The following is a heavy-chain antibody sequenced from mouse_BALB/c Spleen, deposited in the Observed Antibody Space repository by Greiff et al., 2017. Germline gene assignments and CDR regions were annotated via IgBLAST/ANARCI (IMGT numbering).Heavy chain of an antibody. CDR3: ARSVYYGRDYFDY. J-gene: IGHJ2*01. CDR2: ISYSGST. V-gene: IGHV3-2*02. D-gene: IGHD1-1*01. Sequence: EVKLMESGPGLVKPSQSLSLTCTVTGYSITSDYAWNWIRQFPGNKLEWMGYISYSGSTSYNPSLKSRISITRDTSKNQFFLQLNSVTTEDTATYYCARSVYYGRDYFDYWGQGTTLTVSS. CDR1: GYSITSDYA.